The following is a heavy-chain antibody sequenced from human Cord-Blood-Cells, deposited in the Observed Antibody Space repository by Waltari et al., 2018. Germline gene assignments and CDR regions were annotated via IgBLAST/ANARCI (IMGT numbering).Heavy chain of an antibody. D-gene: IGHD6-6*01. V-gene: IGHV3-7*01. CDR2: IKQDGREK. CDR3: ARDASSFDC. J-gene: IGHJ4*02. Sequence: EVQLVESGGGLVQPGGSLRLSCAASGFTFSSYWMSWVRQAPGKGLEWVANIKQDGREKDYVDSVKGRVTLSRHTAKDSVYLQMSSLRAEDTAVYDCARDASSFDCWSQGTLVTVSS. CDR1: GFTFSSYW.